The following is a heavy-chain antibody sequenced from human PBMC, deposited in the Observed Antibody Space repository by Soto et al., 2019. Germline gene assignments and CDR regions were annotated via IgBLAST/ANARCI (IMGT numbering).Heavy chain of an antibody. J-gene: IGHJ4*02. Sequence: SETLSLTCTVSGGSISSYYWSWIRQPPGKGLEWIGYIYYSGSTNYNPSLKSRVTISVDTSKNQFSLKLSSVTAADTAVYYCARATYYDFWSGYFYFDYWGQGTLVTVSS. CDR2: IYYSGST. CDR3: ARATYYDFWSGYFYFDY. CDR1: GGSISSYY. V-gene: IGHV4-59*01. D-gene: IGHD3-3*01.